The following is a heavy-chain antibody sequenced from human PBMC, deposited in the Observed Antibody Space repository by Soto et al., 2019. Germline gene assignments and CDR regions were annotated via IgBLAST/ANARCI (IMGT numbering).Heavy chain of an antibody. CDR3: ARHSLALRKNNWFDP. CDR2: IFYLGSS. V-gene: IGHV4-39*01. CDR1: GASIISSDFY. D-gene: IGHD3-3*02. J-gene: IGHJ5*02. Sequence: LSLTCTVSGASIISSDFYWGWVRQPPGKGLEWIGSIFYLGSSYYNPSLKSRVTMSVDTSKNQFSLRLRSVTAADTALYFCARHSLALRKNNWFDPWGQGIMVTVSS.